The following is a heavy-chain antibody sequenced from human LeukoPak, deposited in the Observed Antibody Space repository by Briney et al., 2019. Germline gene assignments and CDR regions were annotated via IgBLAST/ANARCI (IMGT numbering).Heavy chain of an antibody. CDR2: IYPGDSDT. V-gene: IGHV5-51*01. D-gene: IGHD3-3*01. J-gene: IGHJ5*02. CDR3: ARQTDFWSGYSSRSWFDP. CDR1: GYSFTSYW. Sequence: GESLKISRKGSGYSFTSYWIGWVRQMPGKGLEWMGIIYPGDSDTRYSPSFQGQVTISADKSISTAYLQWSSLKASDTAMYYCARQTDFWSGYSSRSWFDPWGQGTLVTVSS.